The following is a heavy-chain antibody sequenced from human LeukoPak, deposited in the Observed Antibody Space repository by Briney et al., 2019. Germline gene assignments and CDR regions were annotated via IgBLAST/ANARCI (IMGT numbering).Heavy chain of an antibody. D-gene: IGHD2-15*01. V-gene: IGHV1-69*04. CDR3: ARDRPRARYFDY. J-gene: IGHJ4*02. Sequence: SVKVSCKASGGTFSDYSISWVRQAPGQGLEWMGRIIPILNVPNYVQKFEGRVTITADKSTSTAYMELSSLKSEDTAVYFCARDRPRARYFDYWGQGTLVTVSS. CDR1: GGTFSDYS. CDR2: IIPILNVP.